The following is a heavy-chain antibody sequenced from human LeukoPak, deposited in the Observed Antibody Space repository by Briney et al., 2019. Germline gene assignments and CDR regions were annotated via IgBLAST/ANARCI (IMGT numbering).Heavy chain of an antibody. V-gene: IGHV4-34*01. CDR1: GASFSGYY. J-gene: IGHJ3*02. CDR3: ARATYYDSSGYYPPDAFDI. Sequence: SETLSLTCAVYGASFSGYYWSWIRQPPGRGLEWIGEINHSGSTNYNPSLKSRVTISVDTSKNQFSLKLSSVTAADTAVYYCARATYYDSSGYYPPDAFDIWGQGTMVTVSS. D-gene: IGHD3-22*01. CDR2: INHSGST.